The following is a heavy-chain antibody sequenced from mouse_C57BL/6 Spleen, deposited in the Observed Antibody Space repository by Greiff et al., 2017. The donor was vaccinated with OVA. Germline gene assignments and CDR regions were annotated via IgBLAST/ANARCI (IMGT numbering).Heavy chain of an antibody. CDR1: GYSFTSYY. V-gene: IGHV1-66*01. J-gene: IGHJ2*01. Sequence: QVQLQQSGPELVKPGASVKISCKASGYSFTSYYIHWVKQRPGQGLEWIGWIYPGSGNTKYNEKFKGKATLTADTSSSPAYMQLSSLTSEDSAVYYCAREGELGPFDYWGQGTTLTVSS. CDR3: AREGELGPFDY. CDR2: IYPGSGNT. D-gene: IGHD4-1*01.